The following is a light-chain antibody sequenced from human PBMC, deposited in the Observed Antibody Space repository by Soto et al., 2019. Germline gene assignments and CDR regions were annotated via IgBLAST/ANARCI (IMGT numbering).Light chain of an antibody. CDR1: QTISTY. CDR3: HQSHGIPYT. Sequence: DIQMTQSPSSLSAAVGDRVTITCRASQTISTYLNWYQQKPGKAPKLLIYAASSLQSGVPSRFTGSGSGTDLTLNISSLQPEDFATYYCHQSHGIPYTFGQGTKLEIK. V-gene: IGKV1-39*01. CDR2: AAS. J-gene: IGKJ2*01.